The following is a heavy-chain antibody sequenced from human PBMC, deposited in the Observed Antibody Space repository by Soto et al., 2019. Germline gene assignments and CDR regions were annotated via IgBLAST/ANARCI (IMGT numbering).Heavy chain of an antibody. V-gene: IGHV4-39*01. Sequence: QLHLQESGPGLVKPSETLSLSCTVSGGSITSSSYCGWIRQPPGKGLQWMGSLYSTGNTYYNPSLKGRVPLSADPSTNQVSMNLISGTAADTAVYYCRSSSRYSTDVWGQGTTVTVSS. J-gene: IGHJ6*02. CDR1: GGSITSSSY. CDR2: LYSTGNT. CDR3: RSSSRYSTDV. D-gene: IGHD6-13*01.